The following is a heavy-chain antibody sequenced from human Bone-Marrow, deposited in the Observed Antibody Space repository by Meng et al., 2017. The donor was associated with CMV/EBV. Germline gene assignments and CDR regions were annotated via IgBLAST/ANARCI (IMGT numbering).Heavy chain of an antibody. D-gene: IGHD3-3*01. V-gene: IGHV1-2*02. Sequence: ASVKVSCKASGYTFTGYYMHWVRQAPGQGLEWMGWINPNSGGTNCAQKFQGRVTMTRDTSISTAYMELSRLRSDDTAVYYCARGREEWLLFDYWGQGTLVTVSS. CDR3: ARGREEWLLFDY. CDR2: INPNSGGT. J-gene: IGHJ4*02. CDR1: GYTFTGYY.